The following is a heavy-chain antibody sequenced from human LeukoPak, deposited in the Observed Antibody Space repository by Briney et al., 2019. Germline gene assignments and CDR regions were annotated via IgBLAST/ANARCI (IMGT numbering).Heavy chain of an antibody. CDR2: VHYTGYT. D-gene: IGHD3-9*01. CDR1: GDSISSKY. Sequence: PSETLSLTCTVSGDSISSKYWTWVRQPPGKGLEYIGYVHYTGYTDYNPSLESRLTISIDTSRNQFSLKLSSVTAADTAVYYCARLMPMVLTGQRYSYHPLDVWGKGTTVTVSS. J-gene: IGHJ6*04. CDR3: ARLMPMVLTGQRYSYHPLDV. V-gene: IGHV4-59*08.